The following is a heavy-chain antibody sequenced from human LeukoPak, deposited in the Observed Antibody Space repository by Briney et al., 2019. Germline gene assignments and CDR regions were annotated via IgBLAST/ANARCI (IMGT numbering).Heavy chain of an antibody. J-gene: IGHJ6*03. CDR1: GFIFSDYT. CDR3: ARVKMGATVSDYYYYYMDV. D-gene: IGHD1-26*01. CDR2: ITSNGAYT. Sequence: PGGSLRLSCAASGFIFSDYTSHWVRQAPGKRLQSVSAITSNGAYTHYADSVQGRFTISRDNSRNAVFLQMGGLRIEDMAVYYCARVKMGATVSDYYYYYMDVWGKGTTVTVSS. V-gene: IGHV3-64*02.